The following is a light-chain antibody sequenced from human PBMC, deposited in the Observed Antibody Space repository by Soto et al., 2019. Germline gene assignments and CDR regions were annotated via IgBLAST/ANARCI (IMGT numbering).Light chain of an antibody. J-gene: IGLJ1*01. CDR2: DVS. CDR1: SSDVGGYNY. Sequence: QSALTQPRSVSGSPGQSVTISCTGTSSDVGGYNYVSWYQQHPDKAPKLLIYDVSKRPSGVPDRFSGSKSDNTASLTISGLQAEGEADYYCCSYAGTYTFVFGTGTRSPS. CDR3: CSYAGTYTFV. V-gene: IGLV2-11*01.